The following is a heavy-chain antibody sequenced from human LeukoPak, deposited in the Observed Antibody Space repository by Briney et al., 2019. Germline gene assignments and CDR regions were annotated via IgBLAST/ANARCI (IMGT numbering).Heavy chain of an antibody. Sequence: ASVKVSCKASGYTFTGYYMHWVRQAPGQGLEWMGRINPNSGGTNYAQKFQGRVTMTEDTSTDTAYMELSSLRSEDTAVYYCATVDYGDYGFDYWGQGTLVTVSS. CDR2: INPNSGGT. D-gene: IGHD4-17*01. CDR3: ATVDYGDYGFDY. J-gene: IGHJ4*02. V-gene: IGHV1-2*06. CDR1: GYTFTGYY.